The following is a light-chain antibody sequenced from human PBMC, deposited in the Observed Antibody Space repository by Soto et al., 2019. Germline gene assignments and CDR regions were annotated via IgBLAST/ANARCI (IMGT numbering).Light chain of an antibody. CDR2: GAS. J-gene: IGKJ2*01. CDR1: QSVSTSY. Sequence: EIVLTQSPGTLSLSPGESATLSCRASQSVSTSYLAWYQQRPGQAPRLLIYGASNRATGIPDRFSGSGSGTDFTLTISRLEPEDFAVYYCQQHVTSPYAFGQGIKLEIQ. V-gene: IGKV3-20*01. CDR3: QQHVTSPYA.